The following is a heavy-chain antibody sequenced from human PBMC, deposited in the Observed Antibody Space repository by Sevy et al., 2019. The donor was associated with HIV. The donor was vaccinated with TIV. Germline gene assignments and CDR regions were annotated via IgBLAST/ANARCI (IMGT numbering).Heavy chain of an antibody. CDR2: ISSSGSTI. CDR3: ARDLVVNPDYYYYYGMDV. CDR1: GFTFSSYE. Sequence: GGSLRLSCAASGFTFSSYEMNWVRQAPGKGLEWVSYISSSGSTIYYAHSVKGRFTISRDNAKNSLYLQMNSLRAEDTAVYYCARDLVVNPDYYYYYGMDVWGQGTTVTVSS. J-gene: IGHJ6*02. V-gene: IGHV3-48*03.